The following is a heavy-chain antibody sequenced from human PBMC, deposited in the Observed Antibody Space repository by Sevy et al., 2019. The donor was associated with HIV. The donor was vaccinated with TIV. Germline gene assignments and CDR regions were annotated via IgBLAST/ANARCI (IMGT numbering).Heavy chain of an antibody. Sequence: GGSLRLSCAASGFTFSNYAMTWVRQAPGKGLEWVSSISRSGGSTYYGDSVKGRFTISRDNSKNDLYLQMNSLRAAETAVYYCAKVDVVVPIADYGLDVWGQGTTVTVSS. J-gene: IGHJ6*02. CDR3: AKVDVVVPIADYGLDV. CDR2: ISRSGGST. D-gene: IGHD2-2*01. V-gene: IGHV3-23*01. CDR1: GFTFSNYA.